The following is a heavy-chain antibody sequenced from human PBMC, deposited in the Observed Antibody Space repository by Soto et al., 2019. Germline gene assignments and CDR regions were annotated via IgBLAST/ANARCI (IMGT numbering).Heavy chain of an antibody. D-gene: IGHD5-18*01. CDR1: GYTFTSYY. J-gene: IGHJ4*02. V-gene: IGHV1-46*01. CDR3: ARASNKRGYSYGPDY. CDR2: INPSGGST. Sequence: ASVKVSCKASGYTFTSYYMHWVRQAPGQGLEWMGIINPSGGSTSYAQKFQGRVTMTRDTSTSTVYMELSSLRSEDTAVYYCARASNKRGYSYGPDYWGQGPLVTVSS.